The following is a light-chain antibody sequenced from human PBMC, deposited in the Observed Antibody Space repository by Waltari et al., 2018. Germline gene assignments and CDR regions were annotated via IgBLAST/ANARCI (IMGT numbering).Light chain of an antibody. J-gene: IGLJ2*01. CDR3: QTWGRDILVV. CDR2: INSDGSH. V-gene: IGLV4-69*01. Sequence: QLVLTQSPSVSASLGASVKLTCTLSSGHSSSAIARHQVQPEKGPRYLMKINSDGSHRKGDGIPDRFSGSGSGAERYLTISSLQSEDEADYYCQTWGRDILVVFGGGTKLTVL. CDR1: SGHSSSA.